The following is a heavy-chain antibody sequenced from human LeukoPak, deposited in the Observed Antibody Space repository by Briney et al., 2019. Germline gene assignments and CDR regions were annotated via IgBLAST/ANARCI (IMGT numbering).Heavy chain of an antibody. CDR2: ISGYVRNT. V-gene: IGHV1-18*01. CDR3: AVHDFYSGGYHFDY. Sequence: ASVKVSCKASGYTFTSYGISWLRQAPGQGLEWLGWISGYVRNTNYAQKFQGRVTMTTDTPTSTAYMDLRSLKSDDTAVYYCAVHDFYSGGYHFDYWGQGTLVTVSS. CDR1: GYTFTSYG. J-gene: IGHJ4*02. D-gene: IGHD3-3*01.